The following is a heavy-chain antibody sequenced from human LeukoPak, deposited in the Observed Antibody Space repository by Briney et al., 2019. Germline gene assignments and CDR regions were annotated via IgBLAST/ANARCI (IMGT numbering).Heavy chain of an antibody. CDR2: ISGSGDSA. Sequence: PGGSLRLSCAASGFTFSDYAMNWVRQAPGKGLEWVSSISGSGDSAHYADSVEGRFTISRDNSKNTLFLQMNSLRAEDTALYYCAKRGGPVVPAATYSWFDSWGQGTLVTVSS. V-gene: IGHV3-23*01. CDR3: AKRGGPVVPAATYSWFDS. CDR1: GFTFSDYA. D-gene: IGHD2-2*01. J-gene: IGHJ5*01.